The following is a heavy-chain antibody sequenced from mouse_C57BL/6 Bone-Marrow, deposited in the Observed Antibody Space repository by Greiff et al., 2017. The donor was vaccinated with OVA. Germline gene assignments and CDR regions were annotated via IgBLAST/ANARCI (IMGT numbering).Heavy chain of an antibody. V-gene: IGHV1-26*01. Sequence: EVQLQQSGPELVKPGASVQISCKASGYTFTDYYMNWVKQSHGKILEWIGDINPNNGGTSYNQKFKGKATLTVDKSSSTAYMELRSLTSEDSAVYYCARDGYDWPMDYWGQGTSVTVSS. J-gene: IGHJ4*01. CDR1: GYTFTDYY. CDR2: INPNNGGT. D-gene: IGHD2-2*01. CDR3: ARDGYDWPMDY.